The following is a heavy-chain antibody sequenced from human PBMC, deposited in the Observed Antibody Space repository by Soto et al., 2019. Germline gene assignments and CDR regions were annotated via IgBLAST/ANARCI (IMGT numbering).Heavy chain of an antibody. V-gene: IGHV2-5*02. CDR2: IYGDNDK. CDR3: AHCTLHDYGDYDPGTSHVFDS. J-gene: IGHJ4*02. Sequence: QITLKESGPSPVKPTQTLTVTCTFSGFSLSNSGVGVAWIRQPPGKALEWLALIYGDNDKRYSPSLKTRLTXTXDXPQXQVVLTMPNMDPVDTATYYCAHCTLHDYGDYDPGTSHVFDSWGQGTLVTVSS. CDR1: GFSLSNSGVG. D-gene: IGHD4-17*01.